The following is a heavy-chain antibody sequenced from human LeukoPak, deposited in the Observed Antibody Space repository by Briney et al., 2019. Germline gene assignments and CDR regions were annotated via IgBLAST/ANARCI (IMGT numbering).Heavy chain of an antibody. J-gene: IGHJ4*02. CDR3: ARDKWYSSSWYFIDY. CDR1: GYTFTSYG. D-gene: IGHD6-13*01. V-gene: IGHV1-18*04. CDR2: ISAYNGNT. Sequence: GASVKVSCKASGYTFTSYGISWVRQAPGQGLEWMGWISAYNGNTNYAQKLQGRVTMTTDTSTSTVYMELRSLRSDDTAVYYCARDKWYSSSWYFIDYWGQGTLVTVSS.